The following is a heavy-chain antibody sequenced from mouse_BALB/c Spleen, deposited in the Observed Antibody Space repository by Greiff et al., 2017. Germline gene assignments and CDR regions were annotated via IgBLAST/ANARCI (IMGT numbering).Heavy chain of an antibody. CDR3: ARLDGNYEDYFDY. CDR1: GYTFTDYN. J-gene: IGHJ2*01. CDR2: IYPYNGGT. V-gene: IGHV1S29*02. Sequence: VQLQQSGPELVKPGASVKISCKASGYTFTDYNMHWVKQSHGKSLEWIGYIYPYNGGTGYNQKFKSKATLTVDNSSSTAYMELRSLTSEDSAVYYCARLDGNYEDYFDYWGQGTTLTVSS. D-gene: IGHD2-1*01.